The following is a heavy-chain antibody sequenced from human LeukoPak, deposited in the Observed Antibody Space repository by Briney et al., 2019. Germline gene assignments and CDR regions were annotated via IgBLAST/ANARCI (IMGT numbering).Heavy chain of an antibody. Sequence: PGGTLRLSCAASGFTFSTYAMSWVRQAPGKGLEWVSFISSSGSAIHYADSVRGRFTISRDNAKNSLFLQMSRLRAEDTAVYYCAREKLSFFDSSGYFDHWGQGTLVTVSS. V-gene: IGHV3-48*03. CDR1: GFTFSTYA. J-gene: IGHJ4*02. D-gene: IGHD3-22*01. CDR2: ISSSGSAI. CDR3: AREKLSFFDSSGYFDH.